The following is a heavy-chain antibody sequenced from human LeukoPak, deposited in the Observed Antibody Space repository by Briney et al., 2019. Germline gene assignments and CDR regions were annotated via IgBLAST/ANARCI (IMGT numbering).Heavy chain of an antibody. CDR1: GFTFSSYG. V-gene: IGHV3-30*03. J-gene: IGHJ4*02. CDR3: ARDRLRYFDWLLI. Sequence: GGSLRLSCAASGFTFSSYGMHWVRQAPGKGLEWVAVISYDGSNKYYADSVKGRFTISRDNSKNTLYLQMNSLRAEDTAVYYCARDRLRYFDWLLIWGQGTLVTVSS. D-gene: IGHD3-9*01. CDR2: ISYDGSNK.